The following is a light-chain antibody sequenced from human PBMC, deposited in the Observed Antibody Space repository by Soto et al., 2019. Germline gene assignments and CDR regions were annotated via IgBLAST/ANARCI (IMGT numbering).Light chain of an antibody. CDR1: QSITYR. CDR3: QQYNSYSWT. J-gene: IGKJ1*01. CDR2: DAS. Sequence: DIQMTQSPSTLSASVGDRVTITCRASQSITYRLAWYQQKPGKAPKLLIYDASSLESGVPSTFSGSGSGTEFTLTITSLQPDDFATYYCQQYNSYSWTFGQGTKVGIK. V-gene: IGKV1-5*01.